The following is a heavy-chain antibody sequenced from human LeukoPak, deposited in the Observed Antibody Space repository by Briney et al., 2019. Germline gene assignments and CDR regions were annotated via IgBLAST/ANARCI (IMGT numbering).Heavy chain of an antibody. CDR3: AKEEIMADDAFDI. J-gene: IGHJ3*02. Sequence: PSETLSLTCTVSGGSISSYYWSWIRQPPGKGLEWMGYIYYSGSTNYNPSLKSRVTISVDTSKNQFSLELSSVTAADTAVYYCAKEEIMADDAFDIWGQGTMVTVSS. CDR1: GGSISSYY. V-gene: IGHV4-59*12. D-gene: IGHD5-12*01. CDR2: IYYSGST.